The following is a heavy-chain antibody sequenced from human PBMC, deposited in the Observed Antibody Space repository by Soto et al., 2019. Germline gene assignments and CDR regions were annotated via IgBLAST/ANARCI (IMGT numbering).Heavy chain of an antibody. V-gene: IGHV3-23*01. CDR3: AKASGWFGELDY. CDR2: ISGSGGST. Sequence: EVQLLESGGGLVQPGGSLRLSCAASGFTFSSYAMSWVRQAPGKGLEWVSAISGSGGSTYYADSVKGRFTISRDNSKNTLYLKMNSLRAEDTAVYYCAKASGWFGELDYWGQGTLVTVSS. J-gene: IGHJ4*02. D-gene: IGHD3-10*01. CDR1: GFTFSSYA.